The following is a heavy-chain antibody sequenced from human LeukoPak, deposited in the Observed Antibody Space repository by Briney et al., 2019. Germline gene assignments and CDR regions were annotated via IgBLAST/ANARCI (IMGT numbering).Heavy chain of an antibody. D-gene: IGHD2-15*01. CDR2: ISYDGSNN. CDR3: AKDRDRWLLYFDY. Sequence: GGSLRLSCAASGFTFSNYGMHWVRQAPGKGLERVAVISYDGSNNYYAESVKGRFTISRDNFKNTLYLQMNSLRAEDTAVYYCAKDRDRWLLYFDYWGQGTLVTVSS. CDR1: GFTFSNYG. V-gene: IGHV3-30*18. J-gene: IGHJ4*02.